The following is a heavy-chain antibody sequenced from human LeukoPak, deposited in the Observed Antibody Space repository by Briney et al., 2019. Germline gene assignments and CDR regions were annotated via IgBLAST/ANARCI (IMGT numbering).Heavy chain of an antibody. V-gene: IGHV1-2*02. D-gene: IGHD6-13*01. J-gene: IGHJ4*02. CDR2: INPNSGGT. CDR3: ARDDGYSSSWDY. Sequence: ASVKVSCKASGYTFTGYYMHWVRRAPGQGLEWMGWINPNSGGTNYAQKFQGRVTMTRDTSISTAYMELSRLRSDDTAVYYCARDDGYSSSWDYWGQGTLVTVSS. CDR1: GYTFTGYY.